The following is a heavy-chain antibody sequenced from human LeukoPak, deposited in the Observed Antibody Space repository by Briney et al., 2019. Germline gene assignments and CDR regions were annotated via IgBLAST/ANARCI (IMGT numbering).Heavy chain of an antibody. J-gene: IGHJ4*02. CDR2: FDPEDGET. Sequence: ASVKVSCKVSGYTLTELSMHRVRQAPGKGLEWMGGFDPEDGETIYAQKFQGRVTMTEDTSTDTAYMELSSLRSEDTAVYYCATGPITIFGVVTAFDYWGQGTLVTVSS. CDR3: ATGPITIFGVVTAFDY. CDR1: GYTLTELS. D-gene: IGHD3-3*01. V-gene: IGHV1-24*01.